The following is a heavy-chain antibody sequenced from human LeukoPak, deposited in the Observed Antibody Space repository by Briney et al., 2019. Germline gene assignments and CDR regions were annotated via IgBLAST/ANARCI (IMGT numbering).Heavy chain of an antibody. Sequence: GGSLRLSCAASGFTFSSYWMHWVRQAPGKGLVWVSRINSDGSSTSYADSVKGRFTISRDNAKNTLYLQMNSLRAEDTAVYYCARVGGPRRAYGEPHYYYYYGMDVWGQGTTVTVSS. CDR2: INSDGSST. CDR3: ARVGGPRRAYGEPHYYYYYGMDV. CDR1: GFTFSSYW. V-gene: IGHV3-74*01. D-gene: IGHD4-17*01. J-gene: IGHJ6*02.